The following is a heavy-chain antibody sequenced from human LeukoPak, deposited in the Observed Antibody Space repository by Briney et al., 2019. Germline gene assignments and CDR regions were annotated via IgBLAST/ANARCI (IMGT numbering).Heavy chain of an antibody. V-gene: IGHV3-21*01. Sequence: GGSLRLSCAASGFTFSSYEMSWVRQAPGKGLEWVSCISTSSSYIYYADSVKGRFTTSRDNAKNSLYLQMNSLRAEDTAVYYCARDLRSSGYYAFDYWGQGTLVTVSS. CDR2: ISTSSSYI. J-gene: IGHJ4*02. D-gene: IGHD3-22*01. CDR1: GFTFSSYE. CDR3: ARDLRSSGYYAFDY.